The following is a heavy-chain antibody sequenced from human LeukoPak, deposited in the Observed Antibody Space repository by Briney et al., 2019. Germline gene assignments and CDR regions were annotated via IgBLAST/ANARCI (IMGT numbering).Heavy chain of an antibody. CDR2: ISGSGGST. J-gene: IGHJ4*02. Sequence: GGSLRLSCAASGFTFSSHWIHWVRQVPGKGLVWVSAISGSGGSTYYADSVKGRFTISRDNSKNTLYLQMNSLRAEDTAVYYSLIVGATMSIWYWGQGTLVTVSS. CDR1: GFTFSSHW. V-gene: IGHV3-23*01. D-gene: IGHD1-26*01. CDR3: LIVGATMSIWY.